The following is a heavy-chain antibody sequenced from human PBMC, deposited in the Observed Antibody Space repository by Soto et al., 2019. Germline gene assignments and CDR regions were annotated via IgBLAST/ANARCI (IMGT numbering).Heavy chain of an antibody. CDR2: ISSSTSHT. CDR1: GFTFSDYY. CDR3: ARGRGAAADYFDF. J-gene: IGHJ4*02. Sequence: EAGGGFVKPRGSLRLSCAVSGFTFSDYYMTWIRQAPGKGLEWVSYISSSTSHTNYADSVKGRFTISRDNAKNSLFLQMNSLRAEDTAVYYCARGRGAAADYFDFWGQGTLVTVSS. V-gene: IGHV3-11*05. D-gene: IGHD6-13*01.